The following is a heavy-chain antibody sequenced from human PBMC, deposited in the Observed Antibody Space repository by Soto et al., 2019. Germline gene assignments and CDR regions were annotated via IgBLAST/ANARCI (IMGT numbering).Heavy chain of an antibody. Sequence: QVQLVQSGAEVKKPGSSVKVSCKASGGTFSSYAISWVRQAPGQGLEWMGGVIPILGTANYAQKFQRRVTITADETTSTAYMELSSLRSEDTAVYYCARACISTSCRKDSYYYYGMDVWGQGTTVTVSS. D-gene: IGHD2-2*01. V-gene: IGHV1-69*12. CDR1: GGTFSSYA. CDR2: VIPILGTA. CDR3: ARACISTSCRKDSYYYYGMDV. J-gene: IGHJ6*02.